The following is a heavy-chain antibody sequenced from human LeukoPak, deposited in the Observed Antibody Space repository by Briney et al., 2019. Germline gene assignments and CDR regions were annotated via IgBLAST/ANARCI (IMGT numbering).Heavy chain of an antibody. D-gene: IGHD3-22*01. CDR2: INYSGST. J-gene: IGHJ4*02. CDR3: ARAPLLLPDY. CDR1: GGSFSGYY. Sequence: SETLSLTCAVYGGSFSGYYWSWIRQPQGKGLEWIGEINYSGSTNYNPSLKSRVTISVDTSKNQFSLKLSSVTAADTAVYYCARAPLLLPDYWGQGTLVTVSS. V-gene: IGHV4-34*01.